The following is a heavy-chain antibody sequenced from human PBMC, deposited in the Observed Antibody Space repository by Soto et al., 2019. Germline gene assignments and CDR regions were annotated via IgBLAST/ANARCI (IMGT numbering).Heavy chain of an antibody. V-gene: IGHV3-21*01. CDR1: GFTFSSYS. D-gene: IGHD6-6*01. CDR3: LSASSSSSSVY. Sequence: PGGSLRLSCAASGFTFSSYSMNWVRQAPGKGLEWVSSISSSSSSIYYADSVKGRFTISRDSAKNTVYLQMNSLTAEDTAVYYCLSASSSSSSVYWGQGTLVTVSS. J-gene: IGHJ4*02. CDR2: ISSSSSSI.